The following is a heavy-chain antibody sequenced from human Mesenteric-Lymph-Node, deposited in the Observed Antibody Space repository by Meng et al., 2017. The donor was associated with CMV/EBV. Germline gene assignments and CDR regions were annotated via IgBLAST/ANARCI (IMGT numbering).Heavy chain of an antibody. CDR1: GFTFSSYS. CDR3: ARCGSTSCYSNWFDP. D-gene: IGHD2-2*01. V-gene: IGHV3-21*01. CDR2: ISSSSSYI. J-gene: IGHJ5*02. Sequence: GGSLRLSCAASGFTFSSYSMNWVRQAPGKGLEWVSSISSSSSYIYYADSVKGRFTISRDNAKNSLYLQMNSLRAEDTAVYYCARCGSTSCYSNWFDPWGQGTLVTVSS.